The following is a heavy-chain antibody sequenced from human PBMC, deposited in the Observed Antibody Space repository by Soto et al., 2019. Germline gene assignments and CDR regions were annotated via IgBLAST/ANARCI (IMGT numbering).Heavy chain of an antibody. CDR3: ARDLENCGGECSSAFDI. CDR2: ISWNSGSI. J-gene: IGHJ3*02. V-gene: IGHV3-9*01. CDR1: GFTFDDYA. D-gene: IGHD2-21*01. Sequence: GGSLRLSCAASGFTFDDYAMHWVRQAPGKGLEWVSGISWNSGSIGYADSVKGRFTISRDNAKKTLYLQMNSLTAADTAVYYCARDLENCGGECSSAFDIWGQGTMVTVS.